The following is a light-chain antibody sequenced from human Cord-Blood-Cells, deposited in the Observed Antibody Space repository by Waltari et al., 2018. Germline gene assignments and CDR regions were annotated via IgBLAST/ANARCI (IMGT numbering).Light chain of an antibody. CDR3: QQYGSSPYT. Sequence: EIVLTQSPGTLSLSPGERATLSCRASQSVSSSYLAWYQQKPGQAPRRLIYGASSRATGIPDRFNGSGSGTDFTLTISRLEPEDFAVYYCQQYGSSPYTCGQGTKLGIK. CDR1: QSVSSSY. J-gene: IGKJ2*01. CDR2: GAS. V-gene: IGKV3-20*01.